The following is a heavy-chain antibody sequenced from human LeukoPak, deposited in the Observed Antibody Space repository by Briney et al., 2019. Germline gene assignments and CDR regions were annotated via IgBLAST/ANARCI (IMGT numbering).Heavy chain of an antibody. D-gene: IGHD2-2*01. J-gene: IGHJ5*02. Sequence: ASVKVSCKASGYTFTSYAMHWVRQAPGQRLEWMGWINAGNGNTKYSQKFQGRVTITRDTSASTAYMELSSLRSEGTAVYYCARDYCSSTSCYGFDPWGQGTLVTVSS. CDR3: ARDYCSSTSCYGFDP. CDR1: GYTFTSYA. V-gene: IGHV1-3*01. CDR2: INAGNGNT.